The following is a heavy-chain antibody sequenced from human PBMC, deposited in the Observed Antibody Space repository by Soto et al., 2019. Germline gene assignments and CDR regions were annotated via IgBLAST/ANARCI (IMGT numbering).Heavy chain of an antibody. V-gene: IGHV3-30*03. CDR1: GFAFSNYG. J-gene: IGHJ4*02. D-gene: IGHD2-15*01. CDR3: ARAIRYSSSFDC. CDR2: ISSGGSDE. Sequence: QVQLVESGGGVVQPGKSLRLSCAASGFAFSNYGMHWVRQAPGKGLEWVAGISSGGSDEFYADSVKGRFTISRDNSKKMMYLRMKSLRAEDTAVYCCARAIRYSSSFDCWGQGSLVTVSS.